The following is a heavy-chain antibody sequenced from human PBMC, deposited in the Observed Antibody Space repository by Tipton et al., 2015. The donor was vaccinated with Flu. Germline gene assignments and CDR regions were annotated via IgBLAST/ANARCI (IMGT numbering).Heavy chain of an antibody. CDR3: AKSPEDWPLDY. CDR2: VRSDGRSK. D-gene: IGHD3-9*01. J-gene: IGHJ4*02. CDR1: GFTFSYYG. V-gene: IGHV3-30*02. Sequence: QLVQSGGGVVQPGGSLRLSCAASGFTFSYYGMHWVRQAPGKGLEWVAFVRSDGRSKYYADSVRGRFTISGDSSKNTVHLQMNSLRTEDTAVYYCAKSPEDWPLDYWGQGTLVTVS.